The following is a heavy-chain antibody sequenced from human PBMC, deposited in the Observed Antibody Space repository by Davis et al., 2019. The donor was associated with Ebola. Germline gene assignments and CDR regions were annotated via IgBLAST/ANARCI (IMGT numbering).Heavy chain of an antibody. V-gene: IGHV3-11*04. Sequence: GESLKISCAASGFTFSDYYMSWIRQAPGKGLEWVSYISSSGSTIYYAASVRGRFTVSRDNAKNSLYLQMSTLRIDDTAMYYCTTDIRRSENYGWFDSWGQGTLVTVSS. CDR2: ISSSGSTI. D-gene: IGHD4-17*01. CDR3: TTDIRRSENYGWFDS. J-gene: IGHJ5*01. CDR1: GFTFSDYY.